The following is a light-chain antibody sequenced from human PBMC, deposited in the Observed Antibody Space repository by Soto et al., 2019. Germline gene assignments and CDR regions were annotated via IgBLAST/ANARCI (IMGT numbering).Light chain of an antibody. V-gene: IGLV1-44*01. CDR3: AAWDDSLNALV. CDR2: TTN. CDR1: NSNIGSDI. J-gene: IGLJ1*01. Sequence: QSVLTQPPSASGTPGQRATISCCGSNSNIGSDIVNCYQLLPGAAPEVLINTTNQRPSGVPERFSGSKSGTSASLAISGLQSEDEADYYCAAWDDSLNALVFGTGTKVTVL.